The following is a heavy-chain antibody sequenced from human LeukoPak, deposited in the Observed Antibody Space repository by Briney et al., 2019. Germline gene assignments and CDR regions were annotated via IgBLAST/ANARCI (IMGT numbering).Heavy chain of an antibody. CDR1: GYTLTSYY. J-gene: IGHJ4*02. CDR3: ARRGHYSETSGLHY. Sequence: SSVKFSCKASGYTLTSYYLHWVRQAPGQELDWKGKITPSGDTTSNAQKFQCRITMARDTSTNTVYMELSRLRSEDTAVYYCARRGHYSETSGLHYWGQGTLVTVSS. D-gene: IGHD3-22*01. CDR2: ITPSGDTT. V-gene: IGHV1-46*01.